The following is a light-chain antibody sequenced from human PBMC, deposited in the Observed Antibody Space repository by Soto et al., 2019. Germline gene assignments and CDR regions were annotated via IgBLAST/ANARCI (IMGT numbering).Light chain of an antibody. J-gene: IGKJ2*01. CDR2: DAS. CDR3: QQHNSYT. V-gene: IGKV1-5*01. CDR1: QSISSW. Sequence: DIQMTQSPSTLSASVGDRVTITCRASQSISSWLAWYQQKPGKAPKLLIYDASSLESGVPSRFSGSGSGTEFTLTISSLQPDDFATYYCQQHNSYTFGQGTKLEIK.